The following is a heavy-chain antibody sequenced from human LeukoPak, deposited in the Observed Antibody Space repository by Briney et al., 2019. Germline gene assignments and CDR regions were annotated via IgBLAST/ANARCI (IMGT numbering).Heavy chain of an antibody. CDR1: GFNFRAYW. CDR2: ISSSSSYI. CDR3: AKDLSGSYDY. V-gene: IGHV3-21*04. Sequence: GGSLRLSCTTSGFNFRAYWMAWVRQAPGKGLEWVSSISSSSSYIYYADSVKGRFTISRDNSKNTLYLQMNSLRAEDTAVYYCAKDLSGSYDYWGQGTLVTVSS. J-gene: IGHJ4*02. D-gene: IGHD1-26*01.